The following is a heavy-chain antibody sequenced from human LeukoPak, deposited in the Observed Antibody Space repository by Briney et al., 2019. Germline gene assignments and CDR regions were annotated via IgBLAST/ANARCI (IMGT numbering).Heavy chain of an antibody. D-gene: IGHD2-2*01. CDR2: ISWNSGII. Sequence: SLRLSCAASGFTFDNYAMHWVRQAPGKGLEWVSGISWNSGIIGYADSVKGRFTISRDNAKNSLYLQMNSLRAEDTALYYCAKEGPVSNSFDYWGQGTLVTVSS. J-gene: IGHJ4*02. V-gene: IGHV3-9*01. CDR1: GFTFDNYA. CDR3: AKEGPVSNSFDY.